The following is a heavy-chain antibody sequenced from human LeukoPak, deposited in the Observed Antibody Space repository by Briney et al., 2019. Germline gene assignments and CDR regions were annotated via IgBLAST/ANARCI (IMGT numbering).Heavy chain of an antibody. D-gene: IGHD5-12*01. V-gene: IGHV3-23*01. J-gene: IGHJ4*02. CDR2: ISGSGGNT. CDR1: GFTFDSYA. Sequence: PGGSLRLSCAASGFTFDSYAMSWVRQAPGKGLEWVSAISGSGGNTCLAESVKGRFTISRDNSKNTLNLQMNSLRAEDTAIYYCATEWLGTSWGQGTLVTVSS. CDR3: ATEWLGTS.